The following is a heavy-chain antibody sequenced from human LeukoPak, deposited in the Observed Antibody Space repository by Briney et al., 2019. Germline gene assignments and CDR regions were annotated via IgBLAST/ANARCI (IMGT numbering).Heavy chain of an antibody. CDR2: IWYDGSNK. J-gene: IGHJ4*02. CDR3: ARDFGTYYDLPYYFDY. V-gene: IGHV3-33*01. Sequence: PGGSLRLSCAASGFTFSSYGMHWVRQAPGKGLEWVAVIWYDGSNKNYADSVKGRFTISRDNSKNTLYLQMNSLRAEDTAVYSCARDFGTYYDLPYYFDYWGQGTLVTVSS. D-gene: IGHD3-22*01. CDR1: GFTFSSYG.